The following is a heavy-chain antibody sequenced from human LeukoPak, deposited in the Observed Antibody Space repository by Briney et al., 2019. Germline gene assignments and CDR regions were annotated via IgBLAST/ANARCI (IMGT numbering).Heavy chain of an antibody. CDR2: IIWPGVWI. D-gene: IGHD2-2*01. Sequence: RSPRLSCEPSGFTPCAPTMRWGPPALPRGLEGRSGIIWPGVWIGYACFVRGRFIIARANARNALYLQMNSLRPEDTAFYYCAKDRGGDWTYCTATSCYESAFDVWGQGTMVTVSS. J-gene: IGHJ3*01. CDR3: AKDRGGDWTYCTATSCYESAFDV. CDR1: GFTPCAPT. V-gene: IGHV3-9*02.